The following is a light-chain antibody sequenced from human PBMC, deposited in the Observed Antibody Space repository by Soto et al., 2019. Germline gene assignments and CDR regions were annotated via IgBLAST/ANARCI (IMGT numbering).Light chain of an antibody. Sequence: QSLLTQPSSLSGPPGQSITISCSGTTSDVGGYNLVSWYQQHTAKAPKLLIYEGTQRPSGVSSRFSGSKSGNTASLTISGLQAEDEADYYCCSYASSSSYVYGTGTKVNVL. J-gene: IGLJ1*01. V-gene: IGLV2-23*01. CDR2: EGT. CDR3: CSYASSSSYV. CDR1: TSDVGGYNL.